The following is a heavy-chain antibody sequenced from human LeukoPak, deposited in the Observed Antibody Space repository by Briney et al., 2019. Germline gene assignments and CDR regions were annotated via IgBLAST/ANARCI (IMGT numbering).Heavy chain of an antibody. D-gene: IGHD3-10*01. Sequence: PGGSLRLSCAGSGFAFESYTMTWVRQAPGKGLEWVSAISGSGGSTYYADSVKGRFTISRDNSKNTLYLQMNSLRAEDTAVYYCAKDHDTMVRGVIRRGFDYWGQGTLVTVSS. J-gene: IGHJ4*02. V-gene: IGHV3-23*01. CDR2: ISGSGGST. CDR1: GFAFESYT. CDR3: AKDHDTMVRGVIRRGFDY.